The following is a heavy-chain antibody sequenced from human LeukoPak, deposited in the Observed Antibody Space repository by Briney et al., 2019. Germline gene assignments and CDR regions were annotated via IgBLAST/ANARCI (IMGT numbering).Heavy chain of an antibody. CDR1: GFTFSDAW. CDR2: IKTKTEGGTT. CDR3: AAGTGTSDFDY. Sequence: MPGGSLRLSCAASGFTFSDAWMSWVRQAPGKGLEWVGRIKTKTEGGTTDYAAPVKGRFSISRDDSKSTLYLQMNSLETEDTAVYYCAAGTGTSDFDYWGQGTLVTVSS. D-gene: IGHD1-7*01. V-gene: IGHV3-15*01. J-gene: IGHJ4*02.